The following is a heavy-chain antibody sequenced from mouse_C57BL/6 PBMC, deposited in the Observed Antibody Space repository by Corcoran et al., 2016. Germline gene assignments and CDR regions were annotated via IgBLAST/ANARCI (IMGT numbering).Heavy chain of an antibody. Sequence: QVQLQQSGAELARPGASVKLSCKASGYTFTSYGISWVKQRTGQGLEWIGEIYPRSGNTYYNEKFKGKATLTADTSASTAYMELRSLTSEDSAVYFCARGGVSGTGYAMDYWGQGTSVTVSS. CDR1: GYTFTSYG. D-gene: IGHD4-1*01. J-gene: IGHJ4*01. CDR2: IYPRSGNT. CDR3: ARGGVSGTGYAMDY. V-gene: IGHV1-81*01.